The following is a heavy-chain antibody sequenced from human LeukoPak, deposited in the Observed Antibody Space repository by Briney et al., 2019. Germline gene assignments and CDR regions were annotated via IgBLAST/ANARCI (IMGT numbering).Heavy chain of an antibody. CDR1: GFTFSSYA. D-gene: IGHD3-10*02. CDR3: ALGLFSGSYTSFDY. V-gene: IGHV3-23*01. CDR2: ISGSGGST. Sequence: GGSLRLSCAASGFTFSSYAMSWVRQAPGKGLEWVSAISGSGGSTYYADSVKGRFTISRDNSKNTLYLQMNSLRAEDTAVYYCALGLFSGSYTSFDYWGQGTLVTVSS. J-gene: IGHJ4*02.